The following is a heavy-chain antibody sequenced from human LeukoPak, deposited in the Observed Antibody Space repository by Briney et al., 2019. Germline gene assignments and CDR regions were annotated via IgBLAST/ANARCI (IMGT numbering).Heavy chain of an antibody. D-gene: IGHD3-10*02. Sequence: GGSLRLSCAASGFTFSSYEMNWVRQAPGKELEWVSYISSSGSTIYYADSVKGRFTISRDNAKNSLYLQMNSLRAEDTAVYYCAELGITMIGGVWGKETTVTISS. CDR3: AELGITMIGGV. CDR2: ISSSGSTI. J-gene: IGHJ6*04. CDR1: GFTFSSYE. V-gene: IGHV3-48*03.